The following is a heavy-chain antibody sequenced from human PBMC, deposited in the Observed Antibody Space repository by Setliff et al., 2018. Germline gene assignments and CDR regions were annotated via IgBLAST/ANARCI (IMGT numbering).Heavy chain of an antibody. CDR3: ARYITGTTPADY. CDR1: GYTFTAYY. CDR2: INPIFGTA. J-gene: IGHJ4*02. D-gene: IGHD1-7*01. Sequence: GASVKVSCKASGYTFTAYYIHWVRQAPGQGLEWMGWINPIFGTANYAQKFQGRVTITTDESTSTAYMELSSLRSDDTAVYYCARYITGTTPADYWGQGTLVTVSS. V-gene: IGHV1-69*05.